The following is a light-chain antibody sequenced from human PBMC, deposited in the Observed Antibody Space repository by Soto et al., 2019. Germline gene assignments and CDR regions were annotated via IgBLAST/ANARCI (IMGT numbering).Light chain of an antibody. CDR3: QVWDGSSDQQV. J-gene: IGLJ3*02. V-gene: IGLV3-21*04. CDR1: NIGSES. CDR2: YDT. Sequence: SYELTQPPSVSVAPGRTARISCGGNNIGSESVHWYQQKAGQAPVLVIDYDTVRHSGIPERFSGSNSGNTATLTISRVEAGDEADYYCQVWDGSSDQQVFGGGTKLTVL.